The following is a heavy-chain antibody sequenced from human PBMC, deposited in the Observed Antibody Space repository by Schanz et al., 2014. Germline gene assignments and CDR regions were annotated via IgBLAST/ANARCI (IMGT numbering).Heavy chain of an antibody. CDR3: ARGLIAATGGAFDY. J-gene: IGHJ4*02. D-gene: IGHD6-13*01. Sequence: EVQLLESGGGLVQPGGSLRLSCAASGFTFVDYAMTWVLQAPGKGLEWVSAINTGVNTYYADSVRGRFTMSRDNSKNTLYLQMNSLRAGDAAVYYCARGLIAATGGAFDYWGQGTLVAVSA. CDR1: GFTFVDYA. V-gene: IGHV3-23*01. CDR2: INTGVNT.